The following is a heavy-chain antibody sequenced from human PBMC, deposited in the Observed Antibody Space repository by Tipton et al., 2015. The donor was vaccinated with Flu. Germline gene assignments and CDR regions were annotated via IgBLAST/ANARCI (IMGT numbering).Heavy chain of an antibody. Sequence: SLRLSCAASGFTFSSYSMNWVRQAPGKGLEWVSSISSSSSYIYYADSVKGRFTISRDNAKNSLYLQMNSLRAEDTAVYYCASRRFFDPGAFDIWGQGTMVTVSS. V-gene: IGHV3-21*01. CDR2: ISSSSSYI. J-gene: IGHJ3*02. CDR1: GFTFSSYS. D-gene: IGHD3-9*01. CDR3: ASRRFFDPGAFDI.